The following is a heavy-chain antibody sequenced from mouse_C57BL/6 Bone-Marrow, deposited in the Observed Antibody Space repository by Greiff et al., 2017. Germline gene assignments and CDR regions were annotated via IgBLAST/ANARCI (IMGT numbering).Heavy chain of an antibody. CDR3: TTRTAQATWGYAMDY. V-gene: IGHV14-4*01. Sequence: EVKLVESGAELVRPGASVKLSCTASGFNIKDDYMHWVKQRPEQGLEWIGWIDPENGDTEYASKFQGKATITADTSSNTAYLQLSSLTSEDTAVYYCTTRTAQATWGYAMDYWGQGTSVTVSS. CDR2: IDPENGDT. J-gene: IGHJ4*01. CDR1: GFNIKDDY. D-gene: IGHD3-2*02.